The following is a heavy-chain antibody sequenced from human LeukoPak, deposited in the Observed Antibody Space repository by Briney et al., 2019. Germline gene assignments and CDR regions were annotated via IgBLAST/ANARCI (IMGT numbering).Heavy chain of an antibody. CDR1: GDSVSSNSAA. Sequence: SQTLSLTCAISGDSVSSNSAAWNWIRQSPSKGLEWLGRTYYRSKWYNDYAVSVKSRITINPDTSKNQFSLQLNSVTPEDTAVYYCARDVGNYDSSGYYTRTFDYWGQGTLVTVSS. CDR2: TYYRSKWYN. CDR3: ARDVGNYDSSGYYTRTFDY. J-gene: IGHJ4*02. V-gene: IGHV6-1*01. D-gene: IGHD3-22*01.